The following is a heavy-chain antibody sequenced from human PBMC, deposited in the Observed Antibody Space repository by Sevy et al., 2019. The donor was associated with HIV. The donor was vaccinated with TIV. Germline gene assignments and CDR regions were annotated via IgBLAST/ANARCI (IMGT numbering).Heavy chain of an antibody. V-gene: IGHV3-30-3*01. CDR1: GFTFSSYA. CDR2: ISYDGSNK. J-gene: IGHJ5*02. CDR3: ARDSSEYQLLNWFDP. D-gene: IGHD2-2*01. Sequence: GGSLRLSCAASGFTFSSYAMHWVHQAPGKGLEWVAVISYDGSNKYYADSVKGRFTISRDNSKNTLYLQMNSLRAEDTAVYYCARDSSEYQLLNWFDPWGQGTLVTVSS.